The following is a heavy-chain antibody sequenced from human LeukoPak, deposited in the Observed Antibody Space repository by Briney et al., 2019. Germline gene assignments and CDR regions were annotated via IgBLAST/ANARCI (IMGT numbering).Heavy chain of an antibody. Sequence: PGRSLRLSCAASGFTFSSYGMHWVRQAPGKGLEWVAVISYDGSNKYYADSVKGRFTISRDNSKNTLYLQMNSLRAEDTAVYYCAKDVHYFGYYYYYMDVWGKGTTVTVSS. D-gene: IGHD3-10*01. V-gene: IGHV3-30*18. J-gene: IGHJ6*03. CDR1: GFTFSSYG. CDR2: ISYDGSNK. CDR3: AKDVHYFGYYYYYMDV.